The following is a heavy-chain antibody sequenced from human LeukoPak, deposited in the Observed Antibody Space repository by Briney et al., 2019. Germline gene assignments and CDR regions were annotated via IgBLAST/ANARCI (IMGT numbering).Heavy chain of an antibody. D-gene: IGHD6-25*01. CDR1: GGSFSGYY. CDR3: ARGSNARRLFDY. J-gene: IGHJ4*02. CDR2: INHSGST. V-gene: IGHV4-34*01. Sequence: SETLSLTCAVYGGSFSGYYWSWIRQPPGKGLEWIGEINHSGSTNYNPSLKSRVTISVDTSKNQFSLKLSSVTAADTAVYYCARGSNARRLFDYWGQGTLVTFSS.